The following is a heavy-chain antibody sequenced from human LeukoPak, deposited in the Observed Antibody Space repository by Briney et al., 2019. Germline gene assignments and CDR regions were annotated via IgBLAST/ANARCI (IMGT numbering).Heavy chain of an antibody. Sequence: PSETLSLTCAVYGGSFSGYYWSWIRQPPGKGLEWIGEINHSGSTNYNPSLKSRVTISIDTSNNQFSLNLSSVTSADTAVYYCTRTPHGTFDYWGQGTLVTVSS. V-gene: IGHV4-34*01. CDR3: TRTPHGTFDY. D-gene: IGHD1-26*01. CDR2: INHSGST. J-gene: IGHJ4*02. CDR1: GGSFSGYY.